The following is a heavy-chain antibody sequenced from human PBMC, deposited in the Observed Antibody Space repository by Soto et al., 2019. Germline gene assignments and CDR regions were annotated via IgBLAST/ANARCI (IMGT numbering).Heavy chain of an antibody. CDR3: AKATATGGGAFDI. Sequence: LRLSCAASGFTCSSYYMSWVRQAPGKGLEWVSTILVGGSTHYPDSVKGRFTISRDNSKNTVFLQMNSLTAGDTAVYYCAKATATGGGAFDICGQGTMVTVSS. V-gene: IGHV3-23*01. CDR1: GFTCSSYY. CDR2: ILVGGST. D-gene: IGHD2-8*02. J-gene: IGHJ3*02.